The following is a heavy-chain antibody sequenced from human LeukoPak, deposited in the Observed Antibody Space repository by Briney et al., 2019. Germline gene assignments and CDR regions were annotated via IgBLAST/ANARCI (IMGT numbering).Heavy chain of an antibody. Sequence: SETLSLTCTVSGGSISSGGYYWSWIRQPPGKGLEWIGYIYHSGSTYYNPSLESRVTISVDRSKNQFSLKLSSVTAADTAVYYCARVGDSGSSSEYYYYYMDVWGKGTTVTVSS. CDR1: GGSISSGGYY. CDR2: IYHSGST. D-gene: IGHD6-6*01. J-gene: IGHJ6*03. V-gene: IGHV4-30-2*01. CDR3: ARVGDSGSSSEYYYYYMDV.